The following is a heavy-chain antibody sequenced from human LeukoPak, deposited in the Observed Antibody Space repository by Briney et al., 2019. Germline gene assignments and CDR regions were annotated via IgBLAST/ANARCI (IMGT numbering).Heavy chain of an antibody. D-gene: IGHD3-16*01. CDR2: IYYSGST. V-gene: IGHV4-61*01. CDR1: GGSVSSGTFY. J-gene: IGHJ4*02. CDR3: ARGWGYFDY. Sequence: SETLSLTCTVSGGSVSSGTFYWSWIRQPPGKGLEWIGDIYYSGSTNYNPSLKSRVTISVDMSTNQFSLKLGSVTAADAAVYYCARGWGYFDYWGQGNLVTV.